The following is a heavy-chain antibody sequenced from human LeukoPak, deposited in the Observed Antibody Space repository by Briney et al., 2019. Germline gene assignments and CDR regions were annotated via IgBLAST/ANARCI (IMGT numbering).Heavy chain of an antibody. CDR1: GYSISSGYY. J-gene: IGHJ4*02. V-gene: IGHV4-38-2*01. CDR3: ASGSGSYYFGY. CDR2: IYHSGST. D-gene: IGHD1-26*01. Sequence: SETLSLTCAVSGYSISSGYYWGWIRPPPGKGLEWIGSIYHSGSTYYNPSLKSRVTISVDTSKNQFSLKLSSVTAADTAVYYCASGSGSYYFGYWGQGTLVTVSS.